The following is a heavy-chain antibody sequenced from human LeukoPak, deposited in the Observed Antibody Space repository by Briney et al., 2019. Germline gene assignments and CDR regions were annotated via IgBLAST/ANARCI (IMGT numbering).Heavy chain of an antibody. CDR1: GGTFSSYA. Sequence: SVKVSCKASGGTFSSYAISWVRQAPGQGLEWMGGIIPIFGTANYAQKFQGRVTITTDESTSTAYMELSSLRSEDTAVYYCAKGAGTSMHYYHYYYMDVWGKGTTVTVSS. CDR3: AKGAGTSMHYYHYYYMDV. D-gene: IGHD6-19*01. V-gene: IGHV1-69*05. J-gene: IGHJ6*03. CDR2: IIPIFGTA.